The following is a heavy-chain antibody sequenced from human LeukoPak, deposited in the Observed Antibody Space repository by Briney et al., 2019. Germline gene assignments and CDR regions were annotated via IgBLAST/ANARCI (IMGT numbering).Heavy chain of an antibody. CDR3: ARRYSSSWSGFDY. V-gene: IGHV4-39*01. CDR1: GGSISSSSYY. Sequence: SETLSLTCTVSGGSISSSSYYWGWIRQPPGKGLEWIGSIYYSGSTYYNPSLKSRVTISVDTSKNQFSLKLSSVTAADTAVYYCARRYSSSWSGFDYRGQGTLVTVSS. CDR2: IYYSGST. D-gene: IGHD6-13*01. J-gene: IGHJ4*02.